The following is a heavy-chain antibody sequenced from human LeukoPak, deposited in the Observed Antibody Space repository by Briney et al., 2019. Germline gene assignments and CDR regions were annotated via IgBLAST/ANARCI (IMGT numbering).Heavy chain of an antibody. D-gene: IGHD5-12*01. CDR3: ARLPPTKYSGYDRRDY. CDR2: IWFDRSDQ. J-gene: IGHJ4*02. Sequence: PGSSLRLSCAASGFTFSSNGMHWVRQAPGKGLEWVAIIWFDRSDQYYADSVKGRFTISRDNSKNTLYLQMNSLRDEDTAVYYCARLPPTKYSGYDRRDYWGQGTLVTVSS. V-gene: IGHV3-33*01. CDR1: GFTFSSNG.